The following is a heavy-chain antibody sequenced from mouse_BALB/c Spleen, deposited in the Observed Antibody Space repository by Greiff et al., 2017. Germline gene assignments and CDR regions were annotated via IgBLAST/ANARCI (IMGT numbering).Heavy chain of an antibody. CDR3: SRDGWYGNYPYALDY. CDR2: IRNKANGYTT. Sequence: EVMLVESGGGLVQPGGSLRLSCATSGFTFTDYYMSWVRQPPGKALEWLGFIRNKANGYTTEYSASVKGRFTISSDNSHSILYLQMNTLRAEDSATCYWSRDGWYGNYPYALDYWGQGTSVTVSA. J-gene: IGHJ4*01. D-gene: IGHD2-10*02. CDR1: GFTFTDYY. V-gene: IGHV7-3*02.